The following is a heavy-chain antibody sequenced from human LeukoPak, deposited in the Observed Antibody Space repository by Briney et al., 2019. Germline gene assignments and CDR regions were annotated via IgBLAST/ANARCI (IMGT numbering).Heavy chain of an antibody. CDR3: ARGPRIVPADDGYYYMDV. CDR2: ITHSGRT. Sequence: PSETLSLTCAVYGGSFSDYYWTWIRQPPGKGLEWIGEITHSGRTNYNPSLKSRVSISVDGSNNQFSLNLRYVTAADTAVYYCARGPRIVPADDGYYYMDVWGKGTTVTVSS. V-gene: IGHV4-34*01. D-gene: IGHD2-2*01. CDR1: GGSFSDYY. J-gene: IGHJ6*03.